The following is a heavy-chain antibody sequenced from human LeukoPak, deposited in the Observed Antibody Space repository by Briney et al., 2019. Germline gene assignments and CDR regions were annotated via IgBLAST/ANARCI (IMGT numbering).Heavy chain of an antibody. J-gene: IGHJ4*02. D-gene: IGHD3-10*01. CDR1: GFTFSSYA. V-gene: IGHV3-23*01. Sequence: PGGSLRLSCAASGFTFSSYAMSWVRQAPGKGLEWVSAISGSGGSTYYADSVKGRFTISRDNSKNTLYLQMNSLRAEDTAVYYRAKEAYYYGSGSYYSVFGYWGQGTLVTVSS. CDR2: ISGSGGST. CDR3: AKEAYYYGSGSYYSVFGY.